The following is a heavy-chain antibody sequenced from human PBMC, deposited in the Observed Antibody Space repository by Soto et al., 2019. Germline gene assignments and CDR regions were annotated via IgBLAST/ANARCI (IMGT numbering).Heavy chain of an antibody. CDR3: AIEKVGATSVHVFDI. CDR2: IYYSGRT. CDR1: GASISNSNYY. D-gene: IGHD1-26*01. J-gene: IGHJ3*02. V-gene: IGHV4-39*01. Sequence: SSEPLSLTCTVSGASISNSNYYWGWIRQPPGKGLEWIGNIYYSGRTYYNPSLKSRVAISVDTSKNQFSLKLSSVTAADTAVYYCAIEKVGATSVHVFDIWGQGTMVT.